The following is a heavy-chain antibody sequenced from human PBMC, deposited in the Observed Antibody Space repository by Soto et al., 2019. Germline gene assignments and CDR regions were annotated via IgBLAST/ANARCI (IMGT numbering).Heavy chain of an antibody. CDR2: ISYDGSNK. J-gene: IGHJ6*02. CDR3: ARDSVVVVPAAINSDYYGMDV. D-gene: IGHD2-2*01. Sequence: GGSLRLSCAASGFTFSSYGMHWVRQAPGKGLEWVAVISYDGSNKYYADSVKGRFTISRDNSKNTLYLQMNSLRAEDTAVYYCARDSVVVVPAAINSDYYGMDVWGQGTTVTVSS. V-gene: IGHV3-30*03. CDR1: GFTFSSYG.